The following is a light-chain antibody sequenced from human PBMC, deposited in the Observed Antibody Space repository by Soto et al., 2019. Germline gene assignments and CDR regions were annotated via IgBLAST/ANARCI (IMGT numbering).Light chain of an antibody. Sequence: EIVLTQSPGTLSLSPGERATLSCRANQSVSSNVAWYQQKPGQAPRLLIYVASTRATGIPARFSGSGSGTDFTLTISRLEPEDFVVFYCYQYGSTPPTFGQGTKVDIK. J-gene: IGKJ1*01. CDR3: YQYGSTPPT. V-gene: IGKV3-20*01. CDR2: VAS. CDR1: QSVSSN.